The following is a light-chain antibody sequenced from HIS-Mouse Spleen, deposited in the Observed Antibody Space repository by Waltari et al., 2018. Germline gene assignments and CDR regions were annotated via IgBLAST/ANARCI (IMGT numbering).Light chain of an antibody. V-gene: IGLV3-19*01. CDR1: SLRSYY. CDR2: GKH. CDR3: NSRDSSGNHVV. Sequence: SSELTQDPAVSVALGQTVRITCQGDSLRSYYASWYQQKPGPAPVLVIYGKHNRPSGIPDRFSGSSSGNTASLTITGAQAEDEADYYCNSRDSSGNHVVFGGGTKLTVL. J-gene: IGLJ2*01.